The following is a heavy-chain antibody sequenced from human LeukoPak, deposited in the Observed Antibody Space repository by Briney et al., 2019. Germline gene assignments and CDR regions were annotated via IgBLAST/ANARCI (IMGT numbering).Heavy chain of an antibody. CDR3: ARLGSHCSSTSCPSLGYYYYGMGV. Sequence: PGESLKISCKGSGYSFTSYWIGWVRLMPGKGLEWMGIIYPGDSDTRYSPSFQGQVTISADKSISTAYLQWSSLKASDTAMYYCARLGSHCSSTSCPSLGYYYYGMGVWGQGTTVTVSS. CDR1: GYSFTSYW. J-gene: IGHJ6*02. D-gene: IGHD2-2*01. CDR2: IYPGDSDT. V-gene: IGHV5-51*01.